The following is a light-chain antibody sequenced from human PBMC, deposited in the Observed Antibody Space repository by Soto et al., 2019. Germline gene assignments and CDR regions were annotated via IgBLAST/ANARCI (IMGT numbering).Light chain of an antibody. V-gene: IGLV1-47*02. Sequence: QSVLIQPPSASGTPGQRVTISCSGSTSNIGSNYVYWYQQLPGTAPNLLIYNHNQRPSGVPDRFSGSKSGTSASLAISGLRSEDEADYYCAAWDDSLSGSYVFGTGTQLTVL. CDR2: NHN. CDR1: TSNIGSNY. CDR3: AAWDDSLSGSYV. J-gene: IGLJ1*01.